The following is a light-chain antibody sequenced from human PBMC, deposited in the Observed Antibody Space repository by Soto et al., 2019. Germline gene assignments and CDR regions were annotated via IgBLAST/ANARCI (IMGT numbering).Light chain of an antibody. CDR2: GAS. V-gene: IGKV3-20*01. Sequence: EIVLTQSPGTLSLSPGERATLSCRASQSVSGAYLAWYQQRPGQAPRLLIYGASTRATDIPDRFTGSGSGTDFSLSISRLEPDDFAVYYCNQYGSSPPYTFGQETRLEIK. J-gene: IGKJ2*01. CDR1: QSVSGAY. CDR3: NQYGSSPPYT.